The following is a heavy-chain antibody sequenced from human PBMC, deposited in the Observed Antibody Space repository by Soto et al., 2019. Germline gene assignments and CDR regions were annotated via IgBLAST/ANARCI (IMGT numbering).Heavy chain of an antibody. J-gene: IGHJ4*02. CDR3: ARATPGNARITNFGVVISRPSDY. Sequence: GGSLRLSCAASGFTFSSYGMHWVRQAPGKGLEWVAVIWYDGSNKYYADSVKGRFTISRDNSKNTLYLQMNSLRAEDTAVYYCARATPGNARITNFGVVISRPSDYCGQGTLVTVSS. CDR2: IWYDGSNK. CDR1: GFTFSSYG. D-gene: IGHD3-3*01. V-gene: IGHV3-33*01.